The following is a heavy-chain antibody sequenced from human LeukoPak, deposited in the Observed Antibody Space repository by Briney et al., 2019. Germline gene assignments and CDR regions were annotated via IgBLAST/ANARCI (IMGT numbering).Heavy chain of an antibody. CDR1: GLSLSSYV. V-gene: IGHV3-23*01. D-gene: IGHD4-17*01. J-gene: IGHJ4*02. Sequence: GGSLRFSCAASGLSLSSYVMSWVRQAPGMGLEWVSTISGSGGSTFHADSVKGRFTISRDISKNMLYLQMNSLKTEDTAVYYCTPGSYGSTVTTATGHWTEQWGQGTLVTVSS. CDR2: ISGSGGST. CDR3: TPGSYGSTVTTATGHWTEQ.